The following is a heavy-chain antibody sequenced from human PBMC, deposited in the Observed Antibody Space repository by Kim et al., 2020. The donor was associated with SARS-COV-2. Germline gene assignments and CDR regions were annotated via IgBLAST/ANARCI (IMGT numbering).Heavy chain of an antibody. V-gene: IGHV4-59*01. D-gene: IGHD2-8*01. CDR2: IYYSGST. CDR1: GGSISSYY. CDR3: ARDRGYCTNGVCYTDDAF. J-gene: IGHJ3*01. Sequence: SETLSLTCTVSGGSISSYYWSWIRQPPGKGLEWIGYIYYSGSTNYNPSLKSRVTISVDTSKNQFSLKLSSVTAADTAVYYCARDRGYCTNGVCYTDDAF.